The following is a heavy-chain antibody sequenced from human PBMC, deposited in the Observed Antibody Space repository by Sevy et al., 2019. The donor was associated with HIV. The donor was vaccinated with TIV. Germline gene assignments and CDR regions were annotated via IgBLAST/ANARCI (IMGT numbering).Heavy chain of an antibody. J-gene: IGHJ5*02. CDR3: AGQSLGWYNWFDP. CDR2: VTPNSGAT. V-gene: IGHV1-2*06. CDR1: GYNFY. Sequence: ASVKVSCKASGYNFYIHWVRQAPGQGLEWMGRVTPNSGATTYAQRFQGRVAMTMDTSFSTAYMELSGLKSDDTAIYYCAGQSLGWYNWFDPWGQGTLVTVSS. D-gene: IGHD6-19*01.